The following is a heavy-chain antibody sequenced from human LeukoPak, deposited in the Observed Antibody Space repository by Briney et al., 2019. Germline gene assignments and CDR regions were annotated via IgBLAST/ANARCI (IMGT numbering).Heavy chain of an antibody. D-gene: IGHD3-10*01. CDR2: INPSVGGT. J-gene: IGHJ4*02. CDR1: GYGFTSYY. V-gene: IGHV1-46*03. CDR3: TRHGSGRYYPAEGRVDY. Sequence: ASVKVSCKAFGYGFTSYYIHWVRQAPGQGLEWMGIINPSVGGTTYARKFQGRVTMTRDTSTSTVYMELSSLRSEDTAVYYCTRHGSGRYYPAEGRVDYWGQGTLVTVSS.